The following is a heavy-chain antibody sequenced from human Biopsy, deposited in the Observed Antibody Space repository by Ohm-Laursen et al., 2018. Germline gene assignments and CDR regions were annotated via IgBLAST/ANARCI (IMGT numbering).Heavy chain of an antibody. Sequence: SSVKVSCKVSSYTFTDYNIHWMRQAPGQGLEWLGYINCKTGATNYAQKFQGTVTMTRDTSISTAYPALGSLRSADTATYYCARDPLNGHKHFDSWGQGTLVTVSS. CDR3: ARDPLNGHKHFDS. J-gene: IGHJ4*02. V-gene: IGHV1-2*02. CDR2: INCKTGAT. CDR1: SYTFTDYN. D-gene: IGHD2-8*01.